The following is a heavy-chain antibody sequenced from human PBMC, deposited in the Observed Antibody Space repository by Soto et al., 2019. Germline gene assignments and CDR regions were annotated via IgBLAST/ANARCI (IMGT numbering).Heavy chain of an antibody. J-gene: IGHJ6*02. CDR3: ARGAVAANYYGMDV. D-gene: IGHD6-19*01. CDR2: ISYDGSNK. Sequence: QVQLVESGGGVVQPGRSLRLSCAASGFTFSSYAMHWVRQAPGKGLEWVAVISYDGSNKYYADSVKGRFTISRDNSKNTLYLQMNSLRAEDTAVYYCARGAVAANYYGMDVWGQGTTVTVSS. CDR1: GFTFSSYA. V-gene: IGHV3-30-3*01.